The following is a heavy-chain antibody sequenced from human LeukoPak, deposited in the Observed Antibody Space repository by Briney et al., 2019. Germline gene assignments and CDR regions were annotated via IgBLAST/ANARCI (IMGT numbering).Heavy chain of an antibody. Sequence: PSETLSLTCTVSGGSISSYYWSWIRQPPGKGLGWIGYIYYSGSTNYNPSLKSRVTISVDTSKNQFSLKLSSVTAADTAVYYCARSLRKDHLRFLEWLLYVYWGQGTLVTVSS. CDR1: GGSISSYY. V-gene: IGHV4-59*01. D-gene: IGHD3-3*01. J-gene: IGHJ4*02. CDR2: IYYSGST. CDR3: ARSLRKDHLRFLEWLLYVY.